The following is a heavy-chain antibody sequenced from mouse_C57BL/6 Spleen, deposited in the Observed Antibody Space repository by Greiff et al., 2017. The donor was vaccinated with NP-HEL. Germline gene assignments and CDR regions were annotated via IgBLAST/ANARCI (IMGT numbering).Heavy chain of an antibody. D-gene: IGHD1-1*01. J-gene: IGHJ1*03. CDR1: GYSITSGYY. V-gene: IGHV3-6*01. CDR2: ISYDGSN. Sequence: ESGPGLVKPSQSLSLTCSVTGYSITSGYYWNWIRQFPGNKLEWMGYISYDGSNNYNPSLKNRISIPRDTSKNQFFLKLNSVTTEDTATYYCARDRYYGSSPYFGVWGTGTTVTVSS. CDR3: ARDRYYGSSPYFGV.